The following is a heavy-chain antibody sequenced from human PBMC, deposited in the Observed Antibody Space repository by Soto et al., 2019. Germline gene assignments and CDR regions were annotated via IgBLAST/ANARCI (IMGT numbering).Heavy chain of an antibody. D-gene: IGHD2-15*01. CDR3: ARGLGYCSGGSCWFWFDP. Sequence: QLQLQESGSGLVKPSQTLSLTCAVSGGSISSGGYSWSWIRQPPGKGLEWIGYIYHSGSTYYNPSLKRRVTISVDRSKNQFSLKLSSVTAADTAVYYCARGLGYCSGGSCWFWFDPWGQGTLVTVSS. J-gene: IGHJ5*02. V-gene: IGHV4-30-2*01. CDR1: GGSISSGGYS. CDR2: IYHSGST.